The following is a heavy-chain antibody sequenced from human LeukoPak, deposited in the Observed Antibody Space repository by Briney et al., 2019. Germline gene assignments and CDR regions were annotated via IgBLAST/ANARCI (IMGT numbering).Heavy chain of an antibody. CDR2: INPSGGTT. V-gene: IGHV1-46*01. J-gene: IGHJ4*02. Sequence: ASVKVSCKASGYTFTSFYIHWVRQAPGQGLEWMAIINPSGGTTRYAQKFQGRVTMTRDTSTSTVYMELSSLRSEDAAVYYCARDARPSYDTSGYYFPGDYWGQGTLVTVSS. D-gene: IGHD3-22*01. CDR1: GYTFTSFY. CDR3: ARDARPSYDTSGYYFPGDY.